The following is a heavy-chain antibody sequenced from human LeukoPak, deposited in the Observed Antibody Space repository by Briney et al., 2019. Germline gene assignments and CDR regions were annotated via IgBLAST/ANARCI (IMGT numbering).Heavy chain of an antibody. CDR2: IYYSGST. CDR3: AWWEMATYYGMDV. V-gene: IGHV4-30-4*01. Sequence: SQTLSLTCTVSGGSISSGDYYWSWIRQPPGKGLEWIGYIYYSGSTYYNPSLKSRVTISVDTSKNQFSLKLSSVTAADTAVYYCAWWEMATYYGMDVWGQGTTVTVSS. D-gene: IGHD5-24*01. J-gene: IGHJ6*02. CDR1: GGSISSGDYY.